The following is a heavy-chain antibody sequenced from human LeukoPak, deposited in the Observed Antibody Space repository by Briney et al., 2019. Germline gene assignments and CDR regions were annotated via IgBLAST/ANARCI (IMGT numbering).Heavy chain of an antibody. CDR3: ARLQQYYYNSSGYWDYFDY. D-gene: IGHD3-22*01. CDR2: IYPGDSDT. CDR1: GYSFTSYW. J-gene: IGHJ4*02. Sequence: PGESLKISCKGSGYSFTSYWIGWVRQMPGKGLEWMGIIYPGDSDTRYSPSFQGQVTISADKSISTAYLQWISLKASDTAMYYCARLQQYYYNSSGYWDYFDYWGQGTLVTVSS. V-gene: IGHV5-51*01.